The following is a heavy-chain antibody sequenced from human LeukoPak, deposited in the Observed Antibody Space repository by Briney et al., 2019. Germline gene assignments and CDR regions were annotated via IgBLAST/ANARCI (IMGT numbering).Heavy chain of an antibody. J-gene: IGHJ6*03. CDR1: GYTSTSYG. CDR2: ISAYNGNT. D-gene: IGHD3-16*01. V-gene: IGHV1-18*01. CDR3: ARAGGYYYYYMDV. Sequence: ASVKVSCKASGYTSTSYGISGVRQAPGQGLEWMGWISAYNGNTNYAQKLQGRVTMTTDTSTSTAYKELRSLRSDDTPVYYCARAGGYYYYYMDVWGKGTTVTVSS.